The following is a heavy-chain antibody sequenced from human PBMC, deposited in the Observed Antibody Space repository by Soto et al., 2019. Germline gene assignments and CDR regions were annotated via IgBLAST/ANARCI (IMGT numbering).Heavy chain of an antibody. CDR3: ARVRGVPAAYDY. CDR1: GGSISSYY. D-gene: IGHD2-2*01. Sequence: SETLSLTCTVSGGSISSYYWSWIRQPPGKGLEWIGYIYYSGSTNYNPSLKSRVTISVDTSKNQFSLKLSSVTAADTAVYYCARVRGVPAAYDYWGQGTLVTVSS. CDR2: IYYSGST. J-gene: IGHJ4*02. V-gene: IGHV4-59*01.